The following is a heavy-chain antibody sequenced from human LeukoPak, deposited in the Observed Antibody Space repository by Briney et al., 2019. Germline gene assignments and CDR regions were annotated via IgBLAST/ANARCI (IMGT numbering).Heavy chain of an antibody. V-gene: IGHV5-51*01. J-gene: IGHJ4*02. CDR3: ARLLTSGYCSGGSCKSHFDY. Sequence: GASLQISCQGAGSIFTSYWIGWARQLPGKGLEWMGIIYPGDSDTRYSPSFQGQFTISADKSISTAYLQWSSLKASDTAMYYCARLLTSGYCSGGSCKSHFDYWGQGTLVTVSS. CDR1: GSIFTSYW. CDR2: IYPGDSDT. D-gene: IGHD2-15*01.